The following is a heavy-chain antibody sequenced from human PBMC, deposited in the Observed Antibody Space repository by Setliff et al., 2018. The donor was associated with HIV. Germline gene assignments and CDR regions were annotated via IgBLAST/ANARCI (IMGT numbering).Heavy chain of an antibody. J-gene: IGHJ4*02. CDR2: IYYSGSA. CDR1: GGSISSSSYY. CDR3: ARATVAIFGVVTAILHYCDY. V-gene: IGHV4-39*07. D-gene: IGHD3-3*01. Sequence: SETLSLTCTVSGGSISSSSYYWGWIRQPPGKGLEWLGSIYYSGSAYYNPSLKSRVTISVDTSKNQFSLKLSSVTAADTAVYYCARATVAIFGVVTAILHYCDYWGQGTLVTV.